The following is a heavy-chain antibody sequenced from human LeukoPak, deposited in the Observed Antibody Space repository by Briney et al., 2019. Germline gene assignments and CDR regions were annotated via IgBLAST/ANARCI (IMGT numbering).Heavy chain of an antibody. Sequence: ASVKVSCKASGYTFTSYGISWVPQAPGQGLEWMGWISAYNGNTNYAQKLQGRVTMTTDTSTSTAYMELRSLRSDDTAVYYCARGDYGSGSYYNENYYYMDVWGKGTTVTVSS. J-gene: IGHJ6*03. CDR1: GYTFTSYG. V-gene: IGHV1-18*01. CDR3: ARGDYGSGSYYNENYYYMDV. D-gene: IGHD3-10*01. CDR2: ISAYNGNT.